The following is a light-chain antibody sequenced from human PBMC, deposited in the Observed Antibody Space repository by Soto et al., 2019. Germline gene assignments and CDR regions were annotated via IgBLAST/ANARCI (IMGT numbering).Light chain of an antibody. V-gene: IGKV1-5*01. CDR3: QQYNSYPWT. CDR1: QSVNTW. CDR2: DAF. Sequence: DIQMTQSPSTLSASVGDRVTITCRASQSVNTWLAWYQQKPGKAPKFLIYDAFSLESGVPSRFSGSGSGTEFTLTISSLQPEDVATYYCQQYNSYPWTFGQGTKVDIK. J-gene: IGKJ1*01.